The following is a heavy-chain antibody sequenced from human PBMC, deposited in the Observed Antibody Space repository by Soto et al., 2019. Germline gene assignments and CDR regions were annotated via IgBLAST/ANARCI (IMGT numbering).Heavy chain of an antibody. D-gene: IGHD1-26*01. J-gene: IGHJ3*02. CDR3: VRDLDEWELLGAFDI. CDR1: GFTFSSYS. CDR2: ISSSSSYI. V-gene: IGHV3-21*01. Sequence: GGSLRLSCAASGFTFSSYSMNWVRQAPGKGLEWVSSISSSSSYIYYADSVKGRFTISRDNAKNSLYLQMNSLRAEDTAVYYCVRDLDEWELLGAFDIWGQGTMVTVSS.